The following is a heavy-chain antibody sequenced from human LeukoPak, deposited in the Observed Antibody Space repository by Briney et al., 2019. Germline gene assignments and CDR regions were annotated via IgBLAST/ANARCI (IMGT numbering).Heavy chain of an antibody. CDR3: AREEGAPIAAANI. V-gene: IGHV1-69*05. J-gene: IGHJ3*02. D-gene: IGHD6-13*01. CDR1: GGTFSSYA. CDR2: IIPIFGTA. Sequence: SVKVSCKASGGTFSSYAISWVRQAPGRGLEWMGGIIPIFGTANYAQKFQGRVTMTTDTSTSTAYMELWSLRSDDTAVYYCAREEGAPIAAANIWGLGTMVTVSS.